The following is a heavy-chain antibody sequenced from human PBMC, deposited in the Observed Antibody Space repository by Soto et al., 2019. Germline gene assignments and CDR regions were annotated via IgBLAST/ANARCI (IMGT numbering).Heavy chain of an antibody. Sequence: SETLSLICTVSGGSISSGGYYWSWIRQHPGKGLEWIGYIYYSGSTYYNPSLKSRVTISVDTSKTQFSLKLSSVTAADTAVCYCAREVSTGGNFDYWGQGTLVTVSS. CDR3: AREVSTGGNFDY. CDR2: IYYSGST. J-gene: IGHJ4*02. D-gene: IGHD3-10*01. V-gene: IGHV4-31*03. CDR1: GGSISSGGYY.